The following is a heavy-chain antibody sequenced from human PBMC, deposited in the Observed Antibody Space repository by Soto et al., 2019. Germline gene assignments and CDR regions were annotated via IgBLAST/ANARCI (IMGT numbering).Heavy chain of an antibody. Sequence: GASVKVSCKASGYTFTSYGISWVRQAPGQGLEWMGWISAYNGNTNYAQKLQGRVTMTTDTSTSTAYMELRSLRSDDTAVYYCARDPPNYYASSGYNVYWGQGTLVTVSS. V-gene: IGHV1-18*01. D-gene: IGHD3-22*01. CDR2: ISAYNGNT. CDR1: GYTFTSYG. J-gene: IGHJ4*02. CDR3: ARDPPNYYASSGYNVY.